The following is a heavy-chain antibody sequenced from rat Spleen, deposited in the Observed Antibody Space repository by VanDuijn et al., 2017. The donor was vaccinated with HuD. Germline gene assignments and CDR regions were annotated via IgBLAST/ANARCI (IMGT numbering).Heavy chain of an antibody. CDR3: ARDGEGMDA. V-gene: IGHV1-57*01. D-gene: IGHD1-11*01. CDR1: GYTFTSYD. Sequence: QVQLQQSGAELAKPGSSVKISCKASGYTFTSYDTSWIKPTTGQGLEYIGYINMGSGGIYYNEKFEGKATLTVDKSSSTAFMQRSSLTPDDSAVYYCARDGEGMDAWGQGASVTVSS. CDR2: INMGSGGI. J-gene: IGHJ4*01.